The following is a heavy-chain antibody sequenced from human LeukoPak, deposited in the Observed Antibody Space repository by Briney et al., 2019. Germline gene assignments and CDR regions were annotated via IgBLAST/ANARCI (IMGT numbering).Heavy chain of an antibody. Sequence: SETLSLTCTVSGGSISSSSYYWGSIRQPPGKGVGLNESIYYRGSTYYYPSRKSQISISVDTTKNLFSLKLSSVTAAGTALYFCARKPRSGPMGPYNWFDPWGQGTLVTVSS. CDR2: IYYRGST. CDR1: GGSISSSSYY. CDR3: ARKPRSGPMGPYNWFDP. V-gene: IGHV4-39*07. J-gene: IGHJ5*02. D-gene: IGHD2-8*01.